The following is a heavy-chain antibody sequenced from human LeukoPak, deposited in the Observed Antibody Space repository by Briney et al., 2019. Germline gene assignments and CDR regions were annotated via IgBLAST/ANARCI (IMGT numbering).Heavy chain of an antibody. D-gene: IGHD6-13*01. CDR2: IYTSGST. J-gene: IGHJ4*02. CDR1: GGSISSGSYY. CDR3: ARGTKYSSSLHPYFDY. V-gene: IGHV4-61*02. Sequence: PSQTLSLTCIVSGGSISSGSYYWSWIRQPAGKGLEWIGRIYTSGSTNYNPSLKSRVTISVDTSKNQFSLKLSSVTAADTAVYYCARGTKYSSSLHPYFDYWGRGTLVTVSS.